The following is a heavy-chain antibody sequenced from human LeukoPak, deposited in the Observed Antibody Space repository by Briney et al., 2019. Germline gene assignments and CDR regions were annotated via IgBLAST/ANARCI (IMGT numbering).Heavy chain of an antibody. Sequence: GGSLRLSCAVSGITLSNYGMSWVRQAPGKGLEWVAGISGSGGGTKYADSVKGRFTISRDNAKNTLYLQMNSLRAEDTAVYFCAKRGVVIRVILVGFHKEAYYFDSRGQGALVTVSS. CDR1: GITLSNYG. D-gene: IGHD3-22*01. CDR3: AKRGVVIRVILVGFHKEAYYFDS. V-gene: IGHV3-23*01. CDR2: ISGSGGGT. J-gene: IGHJ4*02.